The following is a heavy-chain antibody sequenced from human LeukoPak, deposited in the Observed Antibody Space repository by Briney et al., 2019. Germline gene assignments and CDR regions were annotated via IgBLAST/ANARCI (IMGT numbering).Heavy chain of an antibody. J-gene: IGHJ4*02. CDR3: ARGELWFGELSSY. D-gene: IGHD3-10*01. V-gene: IGHV1-2*02. Sequence: GASVKVSCKASGYTFTSYGISWVRQAPGQGLEWMGWINPNSGGTNYAQKFQGRVTMTRDTSISTAYMELSRLRSDDTAVYYCARGELWFGELSSYWGQGTLVTVSS. CDR2: INPNSGGT. CDR1: GYTFTSYG.